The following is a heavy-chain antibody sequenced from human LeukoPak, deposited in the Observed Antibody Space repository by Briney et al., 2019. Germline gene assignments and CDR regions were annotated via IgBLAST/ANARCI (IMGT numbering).Heavy chain of an antibody. V-gene: IGHV3-74*01. J-gene: IGHJ6*03. Sequence: GGSLRLSCAASGFTFSSYWMHWVRQAPGKGLVWVSRINSDGSSTSYADSVKGRFTISRDNAKNTLYLQMNSLRAEDTAVYYCARDHQYFDYYYYYMDVWGKGTTVTISS. D-gene: IGHD3-9*01. CDR2: INSDGSST. CDR1: GFTFSSYW. CDR3: ARDHQYFDYYYYYMDV.